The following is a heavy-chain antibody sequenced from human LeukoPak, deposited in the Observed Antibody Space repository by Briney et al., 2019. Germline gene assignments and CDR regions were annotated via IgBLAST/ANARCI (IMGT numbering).Heavy chain of an antibody. Sequence: ASVKVSCKASGYTFTSYYMHWVRQAPGQGLEWMGIINPSGGSTSYAQKFQGRVTMTRDTSTSTVYMELSSLRSEDTAVYYCARDPDLGWSDDAFDIWGQGTMVTVSS. J-gene: IGHJ3*02. CDR3: ARDPDLGWSDDAFDI. CDR2: INPSGGST. V-gene: IGHV1-46*01. CDR1: GYTFTSYY. D-gene: IGHD3-3*01.